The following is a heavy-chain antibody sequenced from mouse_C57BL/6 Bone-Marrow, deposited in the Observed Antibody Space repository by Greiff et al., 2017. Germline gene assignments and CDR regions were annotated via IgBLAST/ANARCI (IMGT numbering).Heavy chain of an antibody. CDR3: TSPRAMDY. J-gene: IGHJ4*01. CDR2: IDPENGDT. CDR1: GFNIKDDY. V-gene: IGHV14-4*01. Sequence: EVQLQQSGAELVRPGASVKLSCTASGFNIKDDYMHWVKQRPEQGLEWIGWIDPENGDTEYASKFQGKATITADTSSNTAYLQLSSLTSEDTAVYYCTSPRAMDYWGQGTSVTVSS.